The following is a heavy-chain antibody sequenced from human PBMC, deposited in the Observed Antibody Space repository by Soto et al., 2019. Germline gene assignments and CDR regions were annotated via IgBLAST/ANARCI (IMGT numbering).Heavy chain of an antibody. CDR3: AREGQYQLDFDP. V-gene: IGHV3-21*01. CDR1: GFTFSSYS. J-gene: IGHJ5*02. D-gene: IGHD2-2*01. CDR2: ISSSSSYI. Sequence: GGSLRLSCAASGFTFSSYSMNWVRQAPGKGLEWVSSISSSSSYIYYADSVKGRFTISRDNAKNSLYLQMSSLRAEDTAVYYCAREGQYQLDFDPWGQGTLVTVSS.